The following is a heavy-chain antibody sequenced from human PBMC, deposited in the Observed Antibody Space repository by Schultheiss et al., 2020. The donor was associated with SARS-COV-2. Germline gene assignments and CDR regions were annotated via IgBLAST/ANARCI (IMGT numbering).Heavy chain of an antibody. Sequence: SETLSLTCAVYGGSFSGYYWSWIRQPPGKGLEWIGYIYYSGSTNYNPSLKSRVTMSVDTSKNQFSLKLTSVTAADTAVYYCARNWNGTPYYFNAWGQGTLVTVSS. CDR2: IYYSGST. V-gene: IGHV4-59*01. D-gene: IGHD1-1*01. CDR3: ARNWNGTPYYFNA. CDR1: GGSFSGYY. J-gene: IGHJ4*02.